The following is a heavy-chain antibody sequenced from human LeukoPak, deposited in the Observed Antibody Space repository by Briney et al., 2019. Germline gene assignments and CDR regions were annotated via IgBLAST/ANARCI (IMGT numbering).Heavy chain of an antibody. D-gene: IGHD5-24*01. Sequence: PGGSLRLSCAASGFTFSSYAMHWVRQAPGKGLEWVAVISYDGSNKYYADSVKGRFTISRDNSKNTLYLQMNSLRAEDTAVYFCASDPRDGGQNVWGKGTTVTVSS. J-gene: IGHJ6*04. V-gene: IGHV3-30*04. CDR3: ASDPRDGGQNV. CDR1: GFTFSSYA. CDR2: ISYDGSNK.